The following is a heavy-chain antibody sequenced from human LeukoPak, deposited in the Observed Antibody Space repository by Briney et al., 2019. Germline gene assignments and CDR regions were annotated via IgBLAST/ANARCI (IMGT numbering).Heavy chain of an antibody. V-gene: IGHV1-46*01. CDR2: INPSDGTT. Sequence: ASVKVSCKASGYTFTGYYIHCVRQAPGQGLEWMGIINPSDGTTSYAQKFQGRVTMTRDTSTSTVYMELSSLRSEDTAVYYCVRAPANKYDSRLPEDYWGQGTLVTVSS. D-gene: IGHD3-22*01. CDR1: GYTFTGYY. J-gene: IGHJ4*02. CDR3: VRAPANKYDSRLPEDY.